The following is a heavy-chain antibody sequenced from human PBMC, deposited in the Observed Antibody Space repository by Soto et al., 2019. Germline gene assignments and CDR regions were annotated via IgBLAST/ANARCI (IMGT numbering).Heavy chain of an antibody. CDR1: GDTFTSYG. D-gene: IGHD3-10*01. CDR3: ARILASRYYGSGSYPYYYGMDV. J-gene: IGHJ6*02. Sequence: VSVKVCCKAPGDTFTSYGISWVRQAPGQGLEWMGWISAYNGNTNYAQKLQGRVTMTTDTSTSTAYMELRSLRSDDTAVYYCARILASRYYGSGSYPYYYGMDVWGQGTTVTVSS. CDR2: ISAYNGNT. V-gene: IGHV1-18*01.